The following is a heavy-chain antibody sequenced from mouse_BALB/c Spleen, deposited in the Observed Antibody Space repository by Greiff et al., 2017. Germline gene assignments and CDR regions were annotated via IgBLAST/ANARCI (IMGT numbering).Heavy chain of an antibody. Sequence: VQLVESGPGLVQPSQSLSITCTVSGFSLTSYGVHWVRQSPGKGLEWLGVIWSGGSTDYNAAFISRLSISKDNSKSQVFFKMNSLQANDTAIYYCARNEGVRRGDWFAYWGQGTLVTVSA. J-gene: IGHJ3*01. V-gene: IGHV2-2*02. CDR3: ARNEGVRRGDWFAY. CDR2: IWSGGST. CDR1: GFSLTSYG. D-gene: IGHD2-14*01.